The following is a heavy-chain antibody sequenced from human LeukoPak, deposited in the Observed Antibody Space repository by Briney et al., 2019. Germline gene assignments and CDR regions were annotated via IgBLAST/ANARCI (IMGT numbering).Heavy chain of an antibody. Sequence: GGSLRLSCLASGFTFSTYAMHWVRQAPGKGLEYVSAISSNGGSTYYADSVKGRFTISRDNSKNTLYLQMSSLRAEGTAVYYCVKGSSTSYTAVIDYWGQGTLVTVSS. CDR1: GFTFSTYA. V-gene: IGHV3-64D*06. J-gene: IGHJ4*02. CDR3: VKGSSTSYTAVIDY. D-gene: IGHD2-2*01. CDR2: ISSNGGST.